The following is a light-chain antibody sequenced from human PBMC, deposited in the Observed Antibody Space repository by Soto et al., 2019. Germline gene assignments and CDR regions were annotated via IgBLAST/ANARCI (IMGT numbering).Light chain of an antibody. CDR3: SSYRSSSTVYV. Sequence: QSALTQPASVSGSPGQSITISCTGTSNDVCGYNYVSWYQQHPGEAPKLLIYDVSNRPSGVSNRFSGSKSGNTASLTISGLQAEDEADYNCSSYRSSSTVYVFGTGTKLTVL. V-gene: IGLV2-14*01. CDR1: SNDVCGYNY. J-gene: IGLJ1*01. CDR2: DVS.